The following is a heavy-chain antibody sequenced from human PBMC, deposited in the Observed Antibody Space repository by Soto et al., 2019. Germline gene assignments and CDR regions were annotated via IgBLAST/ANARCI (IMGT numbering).Heavy chain of an antibody. Sequence: SETLSLTCAVYGGSFSGYCWSWIRQPPGKGLEWIGEINHSGSTNYNPSLKSRVTISVDTSKNQFSLKLSSVTAADTAVYYCATNWGAYRGSDYWGQGTLVTVSS. J-gene: IGHJ4*02. CDR2: INHSGST. CDR1: GGSFSGYC. CDR3: ATNWGAYRGSDY. V-gene: IGHV4-34*01. D-gene: IGHD7-27*01.